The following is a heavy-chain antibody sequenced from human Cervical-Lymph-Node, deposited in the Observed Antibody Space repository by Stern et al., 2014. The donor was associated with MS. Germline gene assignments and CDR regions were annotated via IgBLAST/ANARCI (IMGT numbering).Heavy chain of an antibody. CDR3: AKSTGDCSSTSCYSNWFDP. CDR1: GFTFSSYG. V-gene: IGHV3-30*18. J-gene: IGHJ5*02. Sequence: QVQLVESGGGVVQPGRSLRLSCAASGFTFSSYGMHWVRQAPGKGLEWVAVISYDGSNKYYADSVKGRFTISRDNSKNTLYLQMNSLRAEDTAVYYCAKSTGDCSSTSCYSNWFDPWGQGTLVTVSS. D-gene: IGHD2-2*02. CDR2: ISYDGSNK.